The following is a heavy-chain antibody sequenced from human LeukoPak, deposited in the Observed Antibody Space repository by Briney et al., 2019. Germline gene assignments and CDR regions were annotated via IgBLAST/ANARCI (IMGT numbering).Heavy chain of an antibody. V-gene: IGHV3-48*04. CDR3: ATYRVRHMNSLDY. D-gene: IGHD2-8*01. J-gene: IGHJ4*02. CDR1: GFTFRSYG. CDR2: ISSSGSTI. Sequence: PGGSLRLSCVVSGFTFRSYGMNWVRQAPGKGLEWASYISSSGSTIYYADSVKGRFTISRDNAKNSLYLQMNSLRAEDTAVYYCATYRVRHMNSLDYWGRGTLVTVSS.